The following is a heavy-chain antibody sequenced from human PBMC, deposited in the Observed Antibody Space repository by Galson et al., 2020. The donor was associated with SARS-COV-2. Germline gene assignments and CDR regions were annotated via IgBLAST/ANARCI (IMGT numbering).Heavy chain of an antibody. CDR1: GFTFDNYA. D-gene: IGHD6-19*01. V-gene: IGHV3-23*01. J-gene: IGHJ4*02. CDR2: ISGSGANT. Sequence: GESLKNSCTASGFTFDNYAMSWVRQAPGKGLEWVSTISGSGANTYYADSVKGRFTISRDNSKNRVYLQMSSLRAEDTATYFCAKDGGGWLTSGWYYFDYWGQGTLVTVSS. CDR3: AKDGGGWLTSGWYYFDY.